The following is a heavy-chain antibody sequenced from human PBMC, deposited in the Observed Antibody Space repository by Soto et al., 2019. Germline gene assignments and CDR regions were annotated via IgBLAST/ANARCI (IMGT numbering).Heavy chain of an antibody. Sequence: SDTLSLTCTVSGASISVHSYYWTWIRQPPGEGLEWIGSSYYFGTTYFNPSLKIRATISVDTSKNQFSLRLTSVTAADTAIYYCTRRYNWNANYFDPRGPGALVTVSS. CDR3: TRRYNWNANYFDP. J-gene: IGHJ5*02. CDR2: SYYFGTT. V-gene: IGHV4-39*01. D-gene: IGHD1-20*01. CDR1: GASISVHSYY.